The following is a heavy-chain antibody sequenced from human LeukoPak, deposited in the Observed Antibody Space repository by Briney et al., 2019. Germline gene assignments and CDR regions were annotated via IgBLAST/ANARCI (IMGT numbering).Heavy chain of an antibody. V-gene: IGHV1-69*04. D-gene: IGHD6-19*01. J-gene: IGHJ5*02. CDR1: GGTFSSYA. Sequence: SVKVSCKASGGTFSSYAISWVRQAPGQGLEWMGRIIPILSIANYAQKFQGRVTITADKSTSTAYMELSSLRSEDTAVYYCAITQWLVQGGWFDPWGQGTLVTVSS. CDR2: IIPILSIA. CDR3: AITQWLVQGGWFDP.